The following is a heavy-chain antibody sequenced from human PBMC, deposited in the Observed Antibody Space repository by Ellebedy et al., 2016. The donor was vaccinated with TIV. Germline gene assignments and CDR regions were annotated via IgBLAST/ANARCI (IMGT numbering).Heavy chain of an antibody. CDR2: IKEDGSRT. V-gene: IGHV3-7*01. CDR3: VRAVPNWFDP. CDR1: GFTFSIYW. Sequence: GESLKISCAASGFTFSIYWMNWVRQAPGKGLEWVANIKEDGSRTSYVDSVRGRFTISRDNAKNSLYLQMNSLRADDTAVYYCVRAVPNWFDPWGQGTLVTVST. J-gene: IGHJ5*02.